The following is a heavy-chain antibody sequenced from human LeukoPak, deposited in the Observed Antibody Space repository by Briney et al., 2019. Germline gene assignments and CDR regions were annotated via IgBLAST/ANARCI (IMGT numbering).Heavy chain of an antibody. CDR1: GGSLSGSY. V-gene: IGHV4-4*09. D-gene: IGHD3-10*01. J-gene: IGHJ4*02. CDR3: ARRGGRFEW. Sequence: SETLSLTCTVSGGSLSGSYWSWIRQPPGKGLEWIGYIYTSGSTNYNPSLKSRVTMSIDTSKNQFSLKLSSVTAADTAFYYCARRGGRFEWWGQGTLVTVSS. CDR2: IYTSGST.